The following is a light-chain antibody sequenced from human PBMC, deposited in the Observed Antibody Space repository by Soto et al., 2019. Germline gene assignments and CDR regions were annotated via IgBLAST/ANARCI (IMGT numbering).Light chain of an antibody. CDR1: SSNIGSNY. V-gene: IGLV1-47*01. J-gene: IGLJ2*01. Sequence: QSVLTQPPSASGTPGQRVTLSCSGSSSNIGSNYVYWYQQLPGTVPQLLIYRNSERPSGVPDRFSGSKSGTSASLAISGLRSEDEADYYCAAWDDILSGVVFGGGTKLTVL. CDR3: AAWDDILSGVV. CDR2: RNS.